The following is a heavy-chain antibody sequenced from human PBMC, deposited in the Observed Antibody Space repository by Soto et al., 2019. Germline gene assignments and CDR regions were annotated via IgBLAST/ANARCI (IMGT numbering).Heavy chain of an antibody. V-gene: IGHV3-11*06. CDR1: GFTFSDYY. CDR2: ISSSSSYT. CDR3: ARASLREIAVDGLDWFDP. Sequence: GGSLRLSCAASGFTFSDYYMSWIRQAPGKGLEWVSYISSSSSYTNYADSVKGRFTISRDNAKNALYLQMNSLRAEGTAVYYCARASLREIAVDGLDWFDPWGQGTLVTASS. J-gene: IGHJ5*02. D-gene: IGHD6-19*01.